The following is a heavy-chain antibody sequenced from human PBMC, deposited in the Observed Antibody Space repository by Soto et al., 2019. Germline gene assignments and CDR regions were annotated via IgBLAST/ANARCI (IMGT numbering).Heavy chain of an antibody. V-gene: IGHV1-46*03. CDR3: VRSDMGGDGALDV. CDR1: GYTFTNYY. J-gene: IGHJ3*01. D-gene: IGHD3-16*01. Sequence: QVQLMQSGAEAKQPGASVKVSCKASGYTFTNYYMHWVRQVPGQGLEWMGIINPSGGGPAHAQNFRGRLTTTSDTSTTTIYMELNSLRSEDTAVYFCVRSDMGGDGALDVWGQGTMVTVSS. CDR2: INPSGGGP.